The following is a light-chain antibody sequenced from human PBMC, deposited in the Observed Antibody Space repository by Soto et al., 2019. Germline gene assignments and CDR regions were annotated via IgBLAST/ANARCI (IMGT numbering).Light chain of an antibody. J-gene: IGLJ2*01. CDR2: EVN. Sequence: QSALTQPPSASGSPGQSVTISCTGTSSDVGGYNYVSWYQQHPGKAPKLMIYEVNKRPSGVPDRFSGSKSGNTASLTVSGLQAEDEADYYCSSFAGSNNLVFGGGTQQTVL. CDR3: SSFAGSNNLV. CDR1: SSDVGGYNY. V-gene: IGLV2-8*01.